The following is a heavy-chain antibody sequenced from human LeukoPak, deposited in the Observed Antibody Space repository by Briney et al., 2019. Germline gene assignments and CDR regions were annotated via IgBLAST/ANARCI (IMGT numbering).Heavy chain of an antibody. J-gene: IGHJ3*02. CDR1: GFTFSSYS. CDR3: AKEGIVQATGAFDT. V-gene: IGHV3-23*01. CDR2: FSGIGGGT. Sequence: AGGSLTPFCAASGFTFSSYSMSWARQAPGKGLEWVSAFSGIGGGTYYADSVKGRFTISRDNSKNTLYLQMISLRAEDTAVYYCAKEGIVQATGAFDTWGQGTMVTVSS. D-gene: IGHD1-26*01.